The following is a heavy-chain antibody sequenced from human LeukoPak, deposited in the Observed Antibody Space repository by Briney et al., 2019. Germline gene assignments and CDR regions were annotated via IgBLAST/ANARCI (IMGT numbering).Heavy chain of an antibody. Sequence: ASVKVSCKASGYTFTDYYIHWVRQAPGQGLEWMGWINPNNGGTNYAQKFQGRVTMTRDTSISTAYMELSRLRSDDTAVYYCARTGLGTLDWFDPWGQGTLVTVSS. CDR3: ARTGLGTLDWFDP. J-gene: IGHJ5*02. CDR2: INPNNGGT. D-gene: IGHD2/OR15-2a*01. V-gene: IGHV1-2*02. CDR1: GYTFTDYY.